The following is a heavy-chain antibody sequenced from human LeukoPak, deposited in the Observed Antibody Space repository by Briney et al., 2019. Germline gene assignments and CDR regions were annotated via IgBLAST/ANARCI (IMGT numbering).Heavy chain of an antibody. CDR1: GFTFSSYA. CDR3: ARDSDAPGDY. V-gene: IGHV3-30-3*01. Sequence: GGSLRLSCAASGFTFSSYAMHWVRQAPGKGLEWVAVISYDGSNKYYADSVKGRFTISRDNSKNTLYLQTNSLRAEDTAVFYCARDSDAPGDYWGRGTLASVCS. CDR2: ISYDGSNK. J-gene: IGHJ4*02.